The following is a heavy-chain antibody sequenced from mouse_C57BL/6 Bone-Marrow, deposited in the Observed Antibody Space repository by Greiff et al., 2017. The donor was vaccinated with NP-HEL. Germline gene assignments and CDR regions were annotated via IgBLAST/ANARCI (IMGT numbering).Heavy chain of an antibody. V-gene: IGHV1-19*01. J-gene: IGHJ1*03. CDR2: INPYNGGT. Sequence: VQLQQSGPVLVKPGASVKMSCKASGYTFTDYYMNWVKQSHGKSLEWIGVINPYNGGTSYNQKFKGKATVTVDKSSSTAYMELNSLTSEDSAVYYCARAASYYYGRYWYFDVWGTGTTVTVSS. CDR3: ARAASYYYGRYWYFDV. CDR1: GYTFTDYY. D-gene: IGHD1-1*01.